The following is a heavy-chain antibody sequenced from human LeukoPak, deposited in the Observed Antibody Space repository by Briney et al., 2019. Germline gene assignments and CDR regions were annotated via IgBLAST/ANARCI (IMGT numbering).Heavy chain of an antibody. D-gene: IGHD2-15*01. CDR3: AKDGYCSGGSCYPWRHNWFDP. V-gene: IGHV3-23*01. CDR1: GYTFSSYA. Sequence: GGSLRLSCAASGYTFSSYAMSWVCKAPGKGLEWVSAISGSGGSTYYEDSVMGRLTIFRDNSKTTMYLQMNSLRAEDTAVYYCAKDGYCSGGSCYPWRHNWFDPWGQGTLVTVSS. J-gene: IGHJ5*02. CDR2: ISGSGGST.